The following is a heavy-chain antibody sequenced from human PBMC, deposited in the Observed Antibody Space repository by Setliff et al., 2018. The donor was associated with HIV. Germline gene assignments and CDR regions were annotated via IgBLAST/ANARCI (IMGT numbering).Heavy chain of an antibody. V-gene: IGHV4-59*11. CDR2: IYYSGNT. J-gene: IGHJ3*02. CDR3: ARVAGTDAFDI. D-gene: IGHD2-15*01. Sequence: SETLSLTCTVSGGSISSHYWSWIRQPPGKGLEWIGSIYYSGNTNYNPSLKSRVTISVDTSKNQFSLKLSSVTAADTAVYYCARVAGTDAFDIWGQGTMVTVSS. CDR1: GGSISSHY.